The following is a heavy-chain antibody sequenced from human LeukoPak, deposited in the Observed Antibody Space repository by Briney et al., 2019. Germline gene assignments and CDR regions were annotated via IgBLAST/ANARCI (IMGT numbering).Heavy chain of an antibody. J-gene: IGHJ4*02. CDR2: ISTSGSTI. Sequence: TGGSLRLSCAASGFTFSNYEMNWVRQAPGKGLEWVSYISTSGSTIYYADSVKGRFTISRDNSKNTLYLQMNSLRAEDTAVYYCARVRTHSRDRVIDYWGQGTLVTVSS. V-gene: IGHV3-48*03. CDR1: GFTFSNYE. CDR3: ARVRTHSRDRVIDY. D-gene: IGHD1-1*01.